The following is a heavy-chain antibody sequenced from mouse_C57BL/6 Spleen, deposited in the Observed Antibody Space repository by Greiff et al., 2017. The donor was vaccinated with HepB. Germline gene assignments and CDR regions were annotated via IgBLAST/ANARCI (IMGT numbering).Heavy chain of an antibody. Sequence: QVQLQQPGAELVRPGTSVKLSCKASGYTFTSYWMHWVKQRPGQGLEWIGVIDPSDSYTKYNQKFKGKATLTVDTSSSAAYLQLSSLTSEDSAVYYCARPGSSGFFYAMDYWGQGTSVTVSS. D-gene: IGHD3-2*02. V-gene: IGHV1-59*01. CDR2: IDPSDSYT. J-gene: IGHJ4*01. CDR1: GYTFTSYW. CDR3: ARPGSSGFFYAMDY.